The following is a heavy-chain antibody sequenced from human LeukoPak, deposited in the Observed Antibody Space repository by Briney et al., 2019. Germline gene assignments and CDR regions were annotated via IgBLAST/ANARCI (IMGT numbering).Heavy chain of an antibody. V-gene: IGHV4-39*01. Sequence: GSLRLSCAASELTVSNTYVSWVRQPPGKGLEWIGSIYYSGSTYYNPSLKSRVTISVDTSKNQFSLKLSSVTAADTAVYYCARQYSSGWLEADYFDYWGQGTLVTVSS. CDR1: ELTVSNTY. CDR2: IYYSGST. CDR3: ARQYSSGWLEADYFDY. D-gene: IGHD6-19*01. J-gene: IGHJ4*02.